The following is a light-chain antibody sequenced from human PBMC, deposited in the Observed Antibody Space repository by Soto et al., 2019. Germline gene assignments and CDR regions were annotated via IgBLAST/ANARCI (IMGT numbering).Light chain of an antibody. CDR3: QQHNSYPLT. CDR2: VTS. CDR1: QGVSSY. J-gene: IGKJ4*01. Sequence: IQLTQSPSSLSASVGDRVTITCRASQGVSSYLAWYQQKPGKAPNLLIYVTSTLQSGVPSRFSCSGSGTDFTLTISSLQPEDFATYYCQQHNSYPLTFGGGTKVEIK. V-gene: IGKV1-9*01.